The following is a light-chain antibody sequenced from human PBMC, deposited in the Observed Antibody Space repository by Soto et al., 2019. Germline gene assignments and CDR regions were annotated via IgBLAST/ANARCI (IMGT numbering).Light chain of an antibody. CDR3: QQYGSSRT. V-gene: IGKV3-20*01. J-gene: IGKJ1*01. CDR1: RYVDRSY. CDR2: AGS. Sequence: VLTQSPASLSVFPGETATLSCRASRYVDRSYIAWYQQKCGQAPRLVIYAGSSRATGIPDRFSGSASGTDFTLTISRLEPEDFAVYYCQQYGSSRTFGQGTRVEIK.